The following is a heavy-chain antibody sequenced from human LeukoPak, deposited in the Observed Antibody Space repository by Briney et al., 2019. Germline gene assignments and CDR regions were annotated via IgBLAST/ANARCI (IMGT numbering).Heavy chain of an antibody. Sequence: GGSLRLSCAASGFTFSSYAMSWVRQAPGKGLEWVSGISGSGGSTNYADSVKGRSTISRDNSKNTLFLQMNSLRAEDTAVYYCAKDTCSGGSCYSNWFDPWGQGTLVTVSS. CDR3: AKDTCSGGSCYSNWFDP. V-gene: IGHV3-23*01. J-gene: IGHJ5*02. D-gene: IGHD2-15*01. CDR2: ISGSGGST. CDR1: GFTFSSYA.